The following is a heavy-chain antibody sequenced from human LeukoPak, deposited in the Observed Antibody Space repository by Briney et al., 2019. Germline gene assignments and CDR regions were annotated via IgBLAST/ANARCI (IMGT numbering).Heavy chain of an antibody. D-gene: IGHD5-18*01. CDR3: AKRIQSAMATGY. J-gene: IGHJ4*02. CDR2: ISGSGDRT. V-gene: IGHV3-23*01. CDR1: GFTFSSYG. Sequence: GGSLGLSCAASGFTFSSYGMSWVRQAPGKGLEWVSVISGSGDRTYYAGSVKGRFTISRDNSKNTLYLQMNSLRAEDTAVYYCAKRIQSAMATGYWGQGTLVTVSS.